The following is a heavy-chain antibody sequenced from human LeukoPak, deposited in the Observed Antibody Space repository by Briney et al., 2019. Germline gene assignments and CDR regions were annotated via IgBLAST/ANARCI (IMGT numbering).Heavy chain of an antibody. Sequence: TGGSLRLSCAASGFTFSSYEMNWVRQAPGKGLEWVSYISSSGSTIYYADSVKGRFTISRDNSKNSLYLQMNSLRTEDTALYYCAKESLAVAAFDYWGQGTLVTVSS. CDR1: GFTFSSYE. CDR3: AKESLAVAAFDY. V-gene: IGHV3-48*03. CDR2: ISSSGSTI. D-gene: IGHD6-19*01. J-gene: IGHJ4*02.